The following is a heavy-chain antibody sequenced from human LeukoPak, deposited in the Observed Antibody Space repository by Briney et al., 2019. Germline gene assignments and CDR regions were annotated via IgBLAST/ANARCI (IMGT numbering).Heavy chain of an antibody. V-gene: IGHV1-46*01. CDR1: GYTFTSYY. Sequence: ASVKVSCEASGYTFTSYYMFWVRQAPGQGLEWMGIFNPNSGSTSYAQKFQGRITMTGDTSTRIAYMELSSLRSEDTAMYYCAWGASYYGSGNYLYWGQGTLVTVSA. J-gene: IGHJ4*02. CDR3: AWGASYYGSGNYLY. CDR2: FNPNSGST. D-gene: IGHD3-10*01.